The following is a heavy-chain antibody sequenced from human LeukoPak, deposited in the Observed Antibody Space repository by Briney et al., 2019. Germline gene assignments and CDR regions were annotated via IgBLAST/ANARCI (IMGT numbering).Heavy chain of an antibody. Sequence: GASVKVSCKASGYSLTTYYMHWVRQAPGKGLEWMGGFDPEDGETIYAQKFQGRVTMTEDTSTDTAYMELSSLRSEDTAVYYCATDLGPIFGVTSDLDIWGQGTMVTVSS. J-gene: IGHJ3*02. V-gene: IGHV1-24*01. CDR2: FDPEDGET. D-gene: IGHD3-3*01. CDR1: GYSLTTYY. CDR3: ATDLGPIFGVTSDLDI.